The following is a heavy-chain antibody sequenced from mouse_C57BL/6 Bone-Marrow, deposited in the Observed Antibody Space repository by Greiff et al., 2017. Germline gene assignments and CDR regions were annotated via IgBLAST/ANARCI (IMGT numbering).Heavy chain of an antibody. J-gene: IGHJ1*03. CDR3: AEVSGGNDEGYYWYFDV. CDR2: INPSSGYT. Sequence: VQLQQSGAELAKPGASVKLSCKASGYTFTSYWMHWVHQRPGPGLDWIGIINPSSGYTKYNQKFKDKATLTADKSSSSAFMQLRSLTYEDSAVYYCAEVSGGNDEGYYWYFDVWGTGTTVTGSS. V-gene: IGHV1-7*01. D-gene: IGHD2-2*01. CDR1: GYTFTSYW.